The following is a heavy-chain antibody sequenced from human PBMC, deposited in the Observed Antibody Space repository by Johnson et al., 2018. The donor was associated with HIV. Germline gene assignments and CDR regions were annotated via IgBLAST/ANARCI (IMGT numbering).Heavy chain of an antibody. V-gene: IGHV3-11*01. D-gene: IGHD3-10*01. CDR2: ISSSGSTI. Sequence: QVQLVESGGGLVKPGGSLRLSCAASGFTFSDYYMSWIRQAPGKGLEWVSYISSSGSTIYYADSVKGRFTISRDNAKNSLYLQMYSLKTEDTAVYYCTRLRRSYSEGYVFDIWGQGTMVTVSS. CDR1: GFTFSDYY. CDR3: TRLRRSYSEGYVFDI. J-gene: IGHJ3*02.